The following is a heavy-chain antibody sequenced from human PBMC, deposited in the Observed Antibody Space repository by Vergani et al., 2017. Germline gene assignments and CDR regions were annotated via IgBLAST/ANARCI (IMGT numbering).Heavy chain of an antibody. CDR2: ISGSGGST. Sequence: EVQLLESGGDLVQPGGSLRLSCAASGFTFNHYAMNWVRQAPGKGLEWVSGISGSGGSTCYAGSVKGRFTISRDSSKNTLYLQMNSLSAGDTAVYYCAKASPRNSGYDYLYYYHAMDVWGQGTTVTVSS. D-gene: IGHD5-12*01. CDR1: GFTFNHYA. CDR3: AKASPRNSGYDYLYYYHAMDV. V-gene: IGHV3-23*01. J-gene: IGHJ6*02.